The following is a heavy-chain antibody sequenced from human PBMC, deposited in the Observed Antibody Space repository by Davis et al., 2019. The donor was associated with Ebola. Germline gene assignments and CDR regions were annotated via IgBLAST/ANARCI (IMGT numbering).Heavy chain of an antibody. CDR2: ISYDGSNK. J-gene: IGHJ5*02. D-gene: IGHD3-9*01. V-gene: IGHV3-30-3*01. Sequence: GESLKISCAASGFTFSSYAMHWVRQAPGKGLEWVAVISYDGSNKYYADSVKGRFTISRDNSKNTLYLQMNSLRAEDTAVYYCARDHYDILTGWNWFDPWGQGTLVTVSS. CDR1: GFTFSSYA. CDR3: ARDHYDILTGWNWFDP.